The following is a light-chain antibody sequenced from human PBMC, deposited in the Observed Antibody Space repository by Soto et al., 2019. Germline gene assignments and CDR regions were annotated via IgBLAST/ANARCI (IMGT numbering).Light chain of an antibody. Sequence: QSALTQTASVSGSPGQSITISCTGTSSDVGGYDYVSWYQQHPGKAPKLMIYDVSSRPSGVSNRFSGSKSGSTASLTISGLQAEDEADYYCNSYTSSTTLVFGGGTQLTVL. CDR2: DVS. V-gene: IGLV2-14*03. CDR1: SSDVGGYDY. CDR3: NSYTSSTTLV. J-gene: IGLJ7*01.